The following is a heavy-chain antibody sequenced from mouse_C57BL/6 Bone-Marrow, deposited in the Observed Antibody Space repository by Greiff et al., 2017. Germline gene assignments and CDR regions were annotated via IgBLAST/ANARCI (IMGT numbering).Heavy chain of an antibody. CDR3: ARSATVVATRAWFAY. J-gene: IGHJ3*01. Sequence: QVHVKQSGAELARPGASVKLSCKASGYTFTSYGISWVKQRTGQGLEWIGEIYPRSGNTYYNEKFKGKATLTADKSSSTAYMELRSLTSEDSAVYVCARSATVVATRAWFAYWGQGTLVTVSA. D-gene: IGHD1-1*01. CDR2: IYPRSGNT. V-gene: IGHV1-81*01. CDR1: GYTFTSYG.